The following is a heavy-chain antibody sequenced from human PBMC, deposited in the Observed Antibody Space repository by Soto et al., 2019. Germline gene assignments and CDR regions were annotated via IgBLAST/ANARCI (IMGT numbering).Heavy chain of an antibody. Sequence: EVQVVDSGGGLVRPGGSLRLSCAGSGLSFRNYSMNWVRQAPGKGLEWVSRISGSDDTTHYRDSVEGRFTVSRDESRNTLYLQMNSLRAEDTATYFSLVRAGDYWGQGTLVTVSS. CDR3: LVRAGDY. CDR2: ISGSDDTT. J-gene: IGHJ4*02. V-gene: IGHV3-23*04. D-gene: IGHD2-21*01. CDR1: GLSFRNYS.